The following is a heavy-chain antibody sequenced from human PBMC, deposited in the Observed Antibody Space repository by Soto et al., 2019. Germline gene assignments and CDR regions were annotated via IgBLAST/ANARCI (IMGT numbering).Heavy chain of an antibody. CDR2: INHSGST. CDR1: GGSFSGYY. Sequence: SETLSLTCAVYGGSFSGYYWSWIRQPPGKGLEWIGEINHSGSTNYNPSLKSRVTISVDTSKNQFSLKLSSVTAADTAVYYCARGFDYGYDYWGQGTLVTVSS. J-gene: IGHJ4*02. V-gene: IGHV4-34*01. D-gene: IGHD4-17*01. CDR3: ARGFDYGYDY.